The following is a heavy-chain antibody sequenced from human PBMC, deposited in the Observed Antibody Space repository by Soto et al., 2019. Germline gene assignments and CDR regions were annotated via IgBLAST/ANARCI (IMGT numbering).Heavy chain of an antibody. CDR1: GGSFSGYY. Sequence: SETLSLTCAVYGGSFSGYYWSWIRQPPGKGLEWIGEINHSGSTNYNPSLKSRVTISVDTSKNQFSLKLSTVTAADTAVYYCARELDDYYYYGMDVWGQGTTVTVSS. CDR3: ARELDDYYYYGMDV. J-gene: IGHJ6*02. V-gene: IGHV4-34*01. CDR2: INHSGST. D-gene: IGHD3-3*02.